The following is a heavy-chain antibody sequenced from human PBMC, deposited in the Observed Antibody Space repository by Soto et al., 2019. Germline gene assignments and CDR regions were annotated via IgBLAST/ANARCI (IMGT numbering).Heavy chain of an antibody. D-gene: IGHD2-15*01. CDR2: ISSSSSTI. Sequence: EVQLVESGGGLVQPGGSLRLSCAASGFTFSSYSMNCVRQAPGKGLEWVSYISSSSSTIYYADSVKGRFTISRDNAKNSLYLQMNSLRAEDTAVYYCARDLNSGLFDYWGQGTLVTVSS. CDR1: GFTFSSYS. V-gene: IGHV3-48*01. J-gene: IGHJ4*02. CDR3: ARDLNSGLFDY.